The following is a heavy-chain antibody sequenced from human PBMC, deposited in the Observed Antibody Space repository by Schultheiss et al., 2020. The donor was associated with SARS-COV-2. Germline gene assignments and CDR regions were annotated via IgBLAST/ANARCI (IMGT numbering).Heavy chain of an antibody. J-gene: IGHJ6*02. CDR2: IYCDDTT. D-gene: IGHD6-13*01. V-gene: IGHV3-53*05. Sequence: GESLKISCAASGFVVSNNYMNWVRQAPGKGLEWVSIIYCDDTTYYADSVKGRFTISRDNSKNTLYLQMNNLRAEDTAVYYCARAGVAAAGIGMDVWGQGTTVTVSS. CDR3: ARAGVAAAGIGMDV. CDR1: GFVVSNNY.